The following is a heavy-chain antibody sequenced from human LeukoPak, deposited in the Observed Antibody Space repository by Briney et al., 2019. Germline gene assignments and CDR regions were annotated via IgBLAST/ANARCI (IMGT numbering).Heavy chain of an antibody. V-gene: IGHV3-20*04. J-gene: IGHJ6*02. CDR2: INWNGDRT. CDR1: GFTFSDYG. D-gene: IGHD1-26*01. CDR3: ARDRGSYFYYGMDV. Sequence: GGSLRLSCAASGFTFSDYGMSWVRQAPGKGLEWVSGINWNGDRTGYADSEKGRFTISRDNAKNSLYLQMNSLRAEDTALYYCARDRGSYFYYGMDVWGQGTTVTVSS.